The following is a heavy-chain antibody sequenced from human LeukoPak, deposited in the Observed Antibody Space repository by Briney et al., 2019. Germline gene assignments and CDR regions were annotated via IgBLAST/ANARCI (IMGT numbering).Heavy chain of an antibody. V-gene: IGHV3-33*01. D-gene: IGHD6-13*01. J-gene: IGHJ4*02. CDR3: AREPGTGGYFDY. Sequence: GGSLRLSCAASGFTFSSYGMHWVRQAPGKGLEWVAVIWYDGSNKYYADSVKGRFTTSRDNSKNTLYLQMNSLRAEDAAVYYCAREPGTGGYFDYWGQGTLVTVSS. CDR1: GFTFSSYG. CDR2: IWYDGSNK.